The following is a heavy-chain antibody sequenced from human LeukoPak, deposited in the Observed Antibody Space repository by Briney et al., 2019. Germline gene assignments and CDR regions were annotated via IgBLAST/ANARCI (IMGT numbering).Heavy chain of an antibody. CDR2: INPLTGST. J-gene: IGHJ4*02. CDR1: GYTFTDYY. V-gene: IGHV1-2*02. D-gene: IGHD1-1*01. Sequence: ASVKVSCKASGYTFTDYYMHWVRQAPRQGLDWVGWINPLTGSTGYAQKFQGRVTMTRDTSISTTYMELTRLRSDDTAVYFCARYTELLGRHFDYWGQGTPVTVCS. CDR3: ARYTELLGRHFDY.